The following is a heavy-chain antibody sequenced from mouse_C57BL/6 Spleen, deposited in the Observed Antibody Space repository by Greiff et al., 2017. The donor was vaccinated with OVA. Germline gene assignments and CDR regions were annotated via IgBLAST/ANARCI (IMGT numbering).Heavy chain of an antibody. CDR1: GFNIKDDY. D-gene: IGHD4-1*01. J-gene: IGHJ3*01. V-gene: IGHV14-4*01. Sequence: EVQLQQSGAELVRPGASVKLSCTASGFNIKDDYMHWVKQRPEQGLEWIGWIDPENGDTEYASKFQGKATITADTSSNTAYLQLSSLTSEDTAVYYCTDWDVFAYWGQGTLVTVSA. CDR2: IDPENGDT. CDR3: TDWDVFAY.